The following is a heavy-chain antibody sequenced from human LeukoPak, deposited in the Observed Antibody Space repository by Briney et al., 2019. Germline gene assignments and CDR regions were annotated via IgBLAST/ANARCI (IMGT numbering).Heavy chain of an antibody. J-gene: IGHJ6*02. CDR2: IIPILTMT. Sequence: GSSVKVSCKASGGTFSTDAINWVREAPGQGLEWMGRIIPILTMTNYAQKFQGRVTITADKSATTAYMELSSLRSDDTAVYYCASGQKRLIPGPPPRQYSYSMDVWGQGTTVTVSS. CDR1: GGTFSTDA. D-gene: IGHD6-25*01. CDR3: ASGQKRLIPGPPPRQYSYSMDV. V-gene: IGHV1-69*04.